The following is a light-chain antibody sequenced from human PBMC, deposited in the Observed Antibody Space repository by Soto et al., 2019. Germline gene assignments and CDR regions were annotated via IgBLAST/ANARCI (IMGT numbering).Light chain of an antibody. CDR3: QQYAGYPRT. V-gene: IGKV1-5*03. CDR1: QSISGW. J-gene: IGKJ1*01. CDR2: KAS. Sequence: DVQMTQSPSTLSASVGDRVTITCRASQSISGWLAWYQQRPGTAPKLMIYKASTLETGVPSRFSGSGSGTEFTLTSNNLQADDFATYCCQQYAGYPRTFGQGTKVEIK.